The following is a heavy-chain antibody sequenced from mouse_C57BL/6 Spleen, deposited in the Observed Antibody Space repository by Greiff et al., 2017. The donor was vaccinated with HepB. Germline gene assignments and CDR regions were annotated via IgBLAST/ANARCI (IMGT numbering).Heavy chain of an antibody. Sequence: VMLVESGGGLVKPGGSLKLSCAASGFTFSSYAMSWVRQTPEKRLEWVATISDGGSYTYYPDNVKGRFTISRDNAKNNLYLQMSHLKSEDTAMYYCARGLLRTWFAYWGQGTLVTVSA. V-gene: IGHV5-4*03. CDR2: ISDGGSYT. J-gene: IGHJ3*01. D-gene: IGHD2-3*01. CDR3: ARGLLRTWFAY. CDR1: GFTFSSYA.